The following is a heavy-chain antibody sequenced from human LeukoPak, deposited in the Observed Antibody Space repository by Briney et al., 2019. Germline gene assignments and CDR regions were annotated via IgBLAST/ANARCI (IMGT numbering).Heavy chain of an antibody. CDR2: INHSGST. D-gene: IGHD3-9*01. J-gene: IGHJ4*02. V-gene: IGHV4-34*01. Sequence: PSETLSLTCAVYGGSFSGYYWSWIRQPPGKGLEWIGEINHSGSTNYNPSLKSRVTISVDTSKNQFSLKLSSVTAADTAVYYCARGSETSRHYDIRYFDYWGQGTLVTVSS. CDR3: ARGSETSRHYDIRYFDY. CDR1: GGSFSGYY.